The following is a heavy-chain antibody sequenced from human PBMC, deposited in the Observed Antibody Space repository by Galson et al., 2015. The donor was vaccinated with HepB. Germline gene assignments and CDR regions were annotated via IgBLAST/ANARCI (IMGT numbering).Heavy chain of an antibody. CDR1: GFTFSSYS. D-gene: IGHD2-2*01. V-gene: IGHV3-21*01. J-gene: IGHJ6*02. Sequence: SLRLSCAASGFTFSSYSMNWVRQAPGKGLEWVSSISSSSSYIYYADSVKGRFTISRDNAKNSLYLQMNSLRAEDTAVYYCARVRVVVVPAALNYYYYYGMDVWGQGTTVTVSS. CDR2: ISSSSSYI. CDR3: ARVRVVVVPAALNYYYYYGMDV.